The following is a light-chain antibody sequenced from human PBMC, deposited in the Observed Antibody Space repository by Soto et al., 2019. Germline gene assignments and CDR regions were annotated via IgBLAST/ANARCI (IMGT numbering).Light chain of an antibody. J-gene: IGLJ1*01. CDR1: STDFVSYNR. Sequence: HSALTQPPSVSGSPGQSVTISCTGTSTDFVSYNRVSWYQQPPGTAPKLIIYEASNRPSGVPDRFSGSKSGNTASLTISGLQAADEADYYCSLYTSENTYVFGTGTKSPS. CDR3: SLYTSENTYV. CDR2: EAS. V-gene: IGLV2-18*01.